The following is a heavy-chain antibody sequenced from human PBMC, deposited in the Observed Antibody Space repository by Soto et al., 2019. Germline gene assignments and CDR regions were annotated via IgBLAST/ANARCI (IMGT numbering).Heavy chain of an antibody. Sequence: EVLLVESGGGLVKPGGSLRLSCAASGFTFSTYNMNWVRQAPGKGLEWVSSINGRGNYIYYTDAVKGRFTISRDNAKTSLYLQMTSLGAQDTAIYYCARVDGIVGATSAFDYWGQGALVTVS. V-gene: IGHV3-21*01. D-gene: IGHD1-26*01. CDR2: INGRGNYI. J-gene: IGHJ4*02. CDR3: ARVDGIVGATSAFDY. CDR1: GFTFSTYN.